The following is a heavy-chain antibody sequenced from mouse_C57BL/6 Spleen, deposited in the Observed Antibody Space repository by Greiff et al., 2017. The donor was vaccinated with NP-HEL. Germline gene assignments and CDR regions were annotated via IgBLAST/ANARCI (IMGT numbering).Heavy chain of an antibody. J-gene: IGHJ1*03. D-gene: IGHD2-3*01. CDR2: INYDGSSA. CDR3: ARGGLLKGYFDV. CDR1: GFTFSDYY. Sequence: EVKLMESEGGLVQPGSSMKLSCTASGFTFSDYYMAWVRQVPEKGLEWVANINYDGSSAYYLDSLKSRFIISRDNAKNILYLQMSSLKSEDTATYYCARGGLLKGYFDVWGTGTTVTVSS. V-gene: IGHV5-16*01.